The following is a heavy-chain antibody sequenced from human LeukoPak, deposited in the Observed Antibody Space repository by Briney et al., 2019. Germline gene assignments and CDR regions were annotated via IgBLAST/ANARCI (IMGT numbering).Heavy chain of an antibody. Sequence: GASVKVSCKASGYTFTSYGISWVRQAPGQGLEWMGWISAYNGSTNYAQKLQGRVTMTADTSTSTAYMELRSLRSDDTAVYYCARGIDSLAYCGGDCYSGIDYWGQGTLVTVSS. V-gene: IGHV1-18*01. D-gene: IGHD2-21*02. CDR2: ISAYNGST. CDR3: ARGIDSLAYCGGDCYSGIDY. CDR1: GYTFTSYG. J-gene: IGHJ4*02.